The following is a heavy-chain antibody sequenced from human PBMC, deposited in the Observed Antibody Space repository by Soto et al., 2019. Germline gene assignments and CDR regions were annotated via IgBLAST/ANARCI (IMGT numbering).Heavy chain of an antibody. D-gene: IGHD2-15*01. CDR3: ARGIATGQLDP. CDR1: GYTFTRYT. CDR2: INPDNGNT. Sequence: GASVKVSCKASGYTFTRYTMNWVRQAPGQRLEWMGWINPDNGNTKSSQKFQDRVIITRDTYASTAYMDLSSLRSEATAVYYCARGIATGQLDPWGQGTLVTVSS. J-gene: IGHJ5*02. V-gene: IGHV1-3*01.